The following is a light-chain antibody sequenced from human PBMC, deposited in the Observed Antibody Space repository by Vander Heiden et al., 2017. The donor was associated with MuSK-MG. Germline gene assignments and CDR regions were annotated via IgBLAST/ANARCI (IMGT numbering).Light chain of an antibody. V-gene: IGKV3-15*01. CDR2: GAS. CDR3: HQDNYWAYT. J-gene: IGKJ2*01. Sequence: EIVMTQSPATLSVSPGERAALSCRASQSVSSNFAWYQQKPGQAPRLLIYGASTRATAIPARFSGSGSGTEFTLTISSLHSEDFAVYYCHQDNYWAYTFDQGTKLEIK. CDR1: QSVSSN.